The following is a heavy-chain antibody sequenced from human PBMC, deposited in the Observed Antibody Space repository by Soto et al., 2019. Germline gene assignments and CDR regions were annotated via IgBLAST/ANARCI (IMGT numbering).Heavy chain of an antibody. CDR3: AKATYYDILTGYANDY. CDR2: ISGSGGST. V-gene: IGHV3-23*01. D-gene: IGHD3-9*01. Sequence: GGSLRLSCAASGFTFSSYAMSWVRQAPGKGLEWVSAISGSGGSTYYADSVKGRFTISRDNSKNTLYLQMNSLRAEDTAVYYCAKATYYDILTGYANDYWGHGTLVTVSS. J-gene: IGHJ4*01. CDR1: GFTFSSYA.